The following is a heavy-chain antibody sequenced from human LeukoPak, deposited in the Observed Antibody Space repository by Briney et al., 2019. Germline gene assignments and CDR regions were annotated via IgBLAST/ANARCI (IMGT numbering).Heavy chain of an antibody. V-gene: IGHV1-2*02. CDR1: GYTFTGYY. J-gene: IGHJ4*02. CDR3: ARRIAAAGRDDY. Sequence: ASVKVSCKASGYTFTGYYMHWVRQAPGHGLEWMGWINPNSGGTNYAQTFQGRVTMTTDTSISTAYMELSRLRSDDTAVYYCARRIAAAGRDDYWGQGDLVSVSS. CDR2: INPNSGGT. D-gene: IGHD6-13*01.